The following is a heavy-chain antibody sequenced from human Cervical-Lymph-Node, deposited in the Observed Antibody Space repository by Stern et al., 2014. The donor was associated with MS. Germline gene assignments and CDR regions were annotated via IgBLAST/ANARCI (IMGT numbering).Heavy chain of an antibody. D-gene: IGHD2-2*01. CDR3: ARGLLGSKNAFDF. CDR2: ISAYNGDT. Sequence: QVQLVQSGAEVKKPGASVKVSCKASGYTFTSYGISWVRQAPGQGLEWMGWISAYNGDTNNAQKLQGRVTSTTDKSTSTAYMELRSRSSDDPAVYYCARGLLGSKNAFDFWGQGTMVTVSS. CDR1: GYTFTSYG. J-gene: IGHJ3*01. V-gene: IGHV1-18*01.